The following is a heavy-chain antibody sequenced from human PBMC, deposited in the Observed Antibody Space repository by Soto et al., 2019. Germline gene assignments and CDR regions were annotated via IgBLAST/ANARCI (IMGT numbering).Heavy chain of an antibody. Sequence: QVQLVQSGTDLKKPGASVKVSCKASGYTFTSYGITWVRQAPGQGLEWMGWIRPLKGHTPYSQKAQGRVTLTTDTSSNTAYMEMTTLRVDDKAVYYCAMDDGDRPEYFQHWGQGTLVTVSS. J-gene: IGHJ1*01. V-gene: IGHV1-18*01. CDR2: IRPLKGHT. CDR1: GYTFTSYG. D-gene: IGHD4-17*01. CDR3: AMDDGDRPEYFQH.